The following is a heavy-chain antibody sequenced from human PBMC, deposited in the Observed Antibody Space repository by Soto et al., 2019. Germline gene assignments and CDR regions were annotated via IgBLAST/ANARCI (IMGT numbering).Heavy chain of an antibody. J-gene: IGHJ4*02. CDR3: ARGDHYDGSGNYPGDY. V-gene: IGHV1-18*01. Sequence: QVQLVQSGGEVKKPRASVKVSCKASGYTFINYGLSWVRQAPGQGLEWIGWIGAYNGNRKFAQKFQGRVTMTTDTSTNTAYMEVRSLRSDDTAVYYCARGDHYDGSGNYPGDYWGQGTLVTVSS. D-gene: IGHD3-22*01. CDR1: GYTFINYG. CDR2: IGAYNGNR.